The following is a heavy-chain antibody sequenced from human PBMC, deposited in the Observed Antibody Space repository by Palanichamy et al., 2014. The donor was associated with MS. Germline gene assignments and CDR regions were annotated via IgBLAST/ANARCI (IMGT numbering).Heavy chain of an antibody. CDR3: AREAGGDYGDAFDI. D-gene: IGHD4-17*01. CDR1: GYTFTGYY. V-gene: IGHV1-2*02. Sequence: QVQLVQSGGVREEGLGASVKVSCKASGYTFTGYYMHWVRQAPGQGLEWMGWINPNSGGTNYAQKFQGRVTMTRDTSISTAYMELSRLRSDDTAVYYCAREAGGDYGDAFDIWGQGTMVTVSS. J-gene: IGHJ3*02. CDR2: INPNSGGT.